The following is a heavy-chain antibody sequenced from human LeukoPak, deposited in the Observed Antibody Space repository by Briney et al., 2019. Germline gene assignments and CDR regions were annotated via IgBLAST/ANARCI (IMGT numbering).Heavy chain of an antibody. J-gene: IGHJ6*03. D-gene: IGHD3-10*01. Sequence: PGGSLRPSCAASGFTVFSNYMSWVRQAPGKGLEWVSVIYSDGTTYYADSVQGRFTISRDNSKNTVYLQMKSLRAEDTAVYFCARERSYYYYYMDVWGKGTTVTVSS. CDR3: ARERSYYYYYMDV. CDR1: GFTVFSNY. CDR2: IYSDGTT. V-gene: IGHV3-53*01.